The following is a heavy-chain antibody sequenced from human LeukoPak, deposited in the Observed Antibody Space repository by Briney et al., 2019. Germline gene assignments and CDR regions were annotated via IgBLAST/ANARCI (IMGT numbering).Heavy chain of an antibody. CDR3: ATNDCSGGSCSIGGAFDI. V-gene: IGHV3-30*03. Sequence: PGNSLRLSCAASGFSFSKYGMHWVRQAPGKGLEWVAVISDDANNEEYADSVKGRFTISRDNAKNSLYLQMNSLRSEDTAVYYCATNDCSGGSCSIGGAFDIWGQGTMVTVSS. CDR2: ISDDANNE. J-gene: IGHJ3*02. CDR1: GFSFSKYG. D-gene: IGHD2-15*01.